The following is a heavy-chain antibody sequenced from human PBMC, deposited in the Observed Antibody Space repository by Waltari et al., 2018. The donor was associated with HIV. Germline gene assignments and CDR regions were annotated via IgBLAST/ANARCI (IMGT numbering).Heavy chain of an antibody. J-gene: IGHJ4*02. CDR2: IKEDGEEK. D-gene: IGHD6-13*01. CDR3: ARHRVWYTSSSLDY. CDR1: GFTFSAYW. V-gene: IGHV3-7*01. Sequence: EVQVVDSGGGLVQPGGSLRLSCATSGFTFSAYWMSWFRPAPGKGMEWVASIKEDGEEKYYVDSVKGRFTIARDNAENSLSLQMTALRAEDTAIYCCARHRVWYTSSSLDYWGQGTLVTVS.